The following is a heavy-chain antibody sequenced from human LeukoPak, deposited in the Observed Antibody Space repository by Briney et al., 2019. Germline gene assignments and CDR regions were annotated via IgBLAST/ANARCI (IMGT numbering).Heavy chain of an antibody. D-gene: IGHD3-10*01. CDR3: ARTPDGADY. V-gene: IGHV3-7*01. J-gene: IGHJ4*02. Sequence: GGSLRLSCAVSGLTFSNYAMSWVRQAPGKGLEWVANIKQDGTEIFYVDSVRGRFIISRDNAENSLYLQMNSLRVEDTAIYYCARTPDGADYWGQGTLVTVSS. CDR1: GLTFSNYA. CDR2: IKQDGTEI.